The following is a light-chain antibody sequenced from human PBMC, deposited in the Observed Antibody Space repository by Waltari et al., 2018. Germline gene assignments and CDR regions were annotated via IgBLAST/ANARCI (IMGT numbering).Light chain of an antibody. V-gene: IGKV1-5*01. J-gene: IGKJ1*01. Sequence: DIQMTQSPSTLSASVGDRVTITCRASQSVTRYLAWYQQKPGKAPKVLIWDVSSLERGVPSRFSGSGSGTEFTLTISSLQPDDFATYYCQQYDRYSAWTFGQGTKVE. CDR1: QSVTRY. CDR2: DVS. CDR3: QQYDRYSAWT.